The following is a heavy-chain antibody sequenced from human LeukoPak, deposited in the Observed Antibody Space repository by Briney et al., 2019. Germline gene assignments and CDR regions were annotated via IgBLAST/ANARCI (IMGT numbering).Heavy chain of an antibody. CDR3: VHRSYTSAWYRSLVLYY. V-gene: IGHV1-69*06. J-gene: IGHJ4*02. D-gene: IGHD6-13*01. Sequence: GASVRVSCTASGGTFSSYAISWVRQAPGQGLEWMAWIITIIGTTNYAETLQGRVTITADKSTNTAYMELSSLRSEDTAVYYCVHRSYTSAWYRSLVLYYWGQGTLVTVSS. CDR1: GGTFSSYA. CDR2: IITIIGTT.